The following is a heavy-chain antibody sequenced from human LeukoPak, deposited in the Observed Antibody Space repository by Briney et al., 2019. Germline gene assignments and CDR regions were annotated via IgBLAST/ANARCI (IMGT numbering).Heavy chain of an antibody. CDR2: IRYDGSNK. D-gene: IGHD3-22*01. CDR1: GFTFSSYG. Sequence: GGSLRLSCAASGFTFSSYGMHWVRQAPGKGLEWVAFIRYDGSNKYYADSVKGRYTISRDNSKNTLYLQMNSLRAEDTTVYYCAKDEELSYYDSSGYFNWGQGTLVTVSS. V-gene: IGHV3-30*02. CDR3: AKDEELSYYDSSGYFN. J-gene: IGHJ4*02.